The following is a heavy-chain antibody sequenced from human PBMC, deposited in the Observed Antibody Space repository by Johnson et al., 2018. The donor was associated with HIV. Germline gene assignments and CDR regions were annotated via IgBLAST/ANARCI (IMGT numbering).Heavy chain of an antibody. J-gene: IGHJ3*02. D-gene: IGHD3-22*01. V-gene: IGHV3-33*08. CDR2: IWHDGSNK. Sequence: QEKLVESGGGLVQPGGSLRLSCAASGFTFSSYDMHWVRQAPGKGLEWVAVIWHDGSNKSYADSVKGRFTISRDNSKNTLYLQMNSLTAEDTAVYYCATFYYDNRDYYELASFLTDASDIWGQGTMVTVSS. CDR1: GFTFSSYD. CDR3: ATFYYDNRDYYELASFLTDASDI.